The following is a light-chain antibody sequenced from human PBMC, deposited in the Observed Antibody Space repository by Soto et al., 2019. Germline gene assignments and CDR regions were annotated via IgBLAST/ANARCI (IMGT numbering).Light chain of an antibody. J-gene: IGLJ3*02. CDR1: SSDIGNYDC. CDR3: SSNAGSKNWV. V-gene: IGLV2-8*01. Sequence: QSALTQPASVSGSPGQSITISCTGTSSDIGNYDCFSWYQQHTGKAPKVMIDEVNKRPSGVPDRFSGSKSGNTASLTVSGLKSDEEADYYCSSNAGSKNWVFGGGTKLTVL. CDR2: EVN.